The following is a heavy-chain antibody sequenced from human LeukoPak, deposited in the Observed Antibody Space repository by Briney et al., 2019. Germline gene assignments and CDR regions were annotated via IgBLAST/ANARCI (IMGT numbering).Heavy chain of an antibody. CDR3: ARGPWGSGWFCDC. J-gene: IGHJ4*02. CDR2: IYSDNT. Sequence: GGSLRLSCTVSGFTVSSNSMSWVRQAPGKGLEWVSFIYSDNTHYSDSVKGRFTISRDNSKNTMYLQMNSLRAEDTALYYCARGPWGSGWFCDCWGQGTLVTVSS. CDR1: GFTVSSNS. V-gene: IGHV3-53*01. D-gene: IGHD6-19*01.